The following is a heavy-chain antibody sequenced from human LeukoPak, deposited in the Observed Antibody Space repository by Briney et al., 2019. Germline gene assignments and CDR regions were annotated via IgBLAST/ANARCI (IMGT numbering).Heavy chain of an antibody. J-gene: IGHJ4*02. V-gene: IGHV3-23*01. D-gene: IGHD3-10*01. CDR3: AKDLLLWFGEFHFDY. Sequence: GGSLRLSCAASGFTFSSYAMSWVRQAPGKELEWVSAISGSGGSTYYADSVKGRFTISRDNSKNTLYLQMNSLRAEDTAVYYCAKDLLLWFGEFHFDYWGQGTLVTVSS. CDR1: GFTFSSYA. CDR2: ISGSGGST.